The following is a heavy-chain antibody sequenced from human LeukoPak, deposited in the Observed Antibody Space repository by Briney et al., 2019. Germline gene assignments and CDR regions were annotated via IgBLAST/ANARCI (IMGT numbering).Heavy chain of an antibody. CDR3: AVSTVIMNY. J-gene: IGHJ4*02. Sequence: PGGSLRLSCEGSGFTFSRYWMDWVRQAPGKGLVWVSCISSDGSTTTYADSVKGRFTISRDNAKNTLFLQVNSLRAEDTAVYYCAVSTVIMNYWGQGTLVTVSS. D-gene: IGHD4-17*01. CDR1: GFTFSRYW. V-gene: IGHV3-74*01. CDR2: ISSDGSTT.